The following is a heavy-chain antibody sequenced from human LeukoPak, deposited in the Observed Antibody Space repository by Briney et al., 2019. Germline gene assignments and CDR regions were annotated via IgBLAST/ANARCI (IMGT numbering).Heavy chain of an antibody. Sequence: GGSLRLSCAASGFTFSSYSMNWVRQAPGKGLEWVSSISSSSSYIYYADSVKGRFTISRDNAKNSLYLQMNSLGAEDTAVYYCAREGVGATSSYYYYYMDVWGKGTTVTVSS. CDR1: GFTFSSYS. CDR3: AREGVGATSSYYYYYMDV. J-gene: IGHJ6*03. V-gene: IGHV3-21*01. D-gene: IGHD1-26*01. CDR2: ISSSSSYI.